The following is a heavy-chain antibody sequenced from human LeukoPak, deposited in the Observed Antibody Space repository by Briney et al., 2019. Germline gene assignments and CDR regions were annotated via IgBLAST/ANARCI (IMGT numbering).Heavy chain of an antibody. Sequence: ASVKVSCKASGYTFTSYDINWVRQATGQGLEWMGWMNPKSGNTGYAQKFQGRVTMTRSTSVSTAYMELSSLRSEDTAVYYCARGSTVDTVATPLKYWDQGTLVTVSS. CDR1: GYTFTSYD. J-gene: IGHJ4*02. CDR2: MNPKSGNT. V-gene: IGHV1-8*01. D-gene: IGHD5-12*01. CDR3: ARGSTVDTVATPLKY.